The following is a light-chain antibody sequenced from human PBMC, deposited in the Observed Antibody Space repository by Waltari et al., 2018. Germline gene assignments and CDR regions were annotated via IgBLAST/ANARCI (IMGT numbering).Light chain of an antibody. CDR2: DVT. Sequence: SALTQPRSVSGSPGPAGTISCPGTSSDVGGYNFVSWYQQHPGKAPKLMIFDVTKRPSGVPDRFSGSKSGNTASLTISGLQAEDEADYYCCSYAGTYTFELFGGGTKLTVL. J-gene: IGLJ2*01. V-gene: IGLV2-11*01. CDR1: SSDVGGYNF. CDR3: CSYAGTYTFEL.